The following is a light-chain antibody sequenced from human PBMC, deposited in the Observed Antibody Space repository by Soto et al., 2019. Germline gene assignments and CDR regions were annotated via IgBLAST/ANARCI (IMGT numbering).Light chain of an antibody. CDR1: QSVSSN. J-gene: IGKJ1*01. CDR3: QQYNNWWT. Sequence: EIVMTQSPSTLSGSPRERATLSCRASQSVSSNLAWYQQKPGQAPRLLIYGASTRATGIPARFSGSGSGTEFTLTISSLQSEDFAVYYCQQYNNWWTVGQGTKVDIK. CDR2: GAS. V-gene: IGKV3-15*01.